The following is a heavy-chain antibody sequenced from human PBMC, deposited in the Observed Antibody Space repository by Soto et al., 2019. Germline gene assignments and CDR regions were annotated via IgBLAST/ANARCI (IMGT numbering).Heavy chain of an antibody. J-gene: IGHJ4*02. CDR3: ARGGPGSSLDNLFAY. CDR1: GGSINSYY. V-gene: IGHV4-59*01. CDR2: IYDSGST. D-gene: IGHD6-6*01. Sequence: SETLSLTCTVSGGSINSYYWSWIRQPPGKGLEWIGFIYDSGSTKYNPSLQSRVTISFNTSKNQFSLRLSSVTAADTAAYYCARGGPGSSLDNLFAYWGLGILVTVSS.